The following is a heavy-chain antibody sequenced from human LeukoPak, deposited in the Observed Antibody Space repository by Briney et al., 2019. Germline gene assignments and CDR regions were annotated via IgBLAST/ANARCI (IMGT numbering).Heavy chain of an antibody. V-gene: IGHV3-30*02. CDR3: AREMTTPDDAFDI. J-gene: IGHJ3*02. CDR2: IQYDGHDK. D-gene: IGHD4-11*01. CDR1: GFSLSRYD. Sequence: GGSLRLSCAASGFSLSRYDKHWVRQAPGKGLEWVAFIQYDGHDKYYADSVRGRFTISRDNSKNILSLQMNSLRAEDTAVYYCAREMTTPDDAFDIWGQGTMVIVSS.